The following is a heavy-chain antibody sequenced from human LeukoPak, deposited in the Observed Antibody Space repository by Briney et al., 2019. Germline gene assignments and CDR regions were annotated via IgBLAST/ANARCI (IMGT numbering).Heavy chain of an antibody. CDR1: GGSFSGYY. CDR3: ARRSSGWYGPGSFDY. CDR2: INHSGST. J-gene: IGHJ4*02. V-gene: IGHV4-34*01. D-gene: IGHD6-19*01. Sequence: ETLSLTXAVYGGSFSGYYWSWIRQPPGKGLEWIGEINHSGSTNYNPSLKSRVTISVDTSKNQFSLKLSSVTAADTAVYYCARRSSGWYGPGSFDYWGQGTLVTVSS.